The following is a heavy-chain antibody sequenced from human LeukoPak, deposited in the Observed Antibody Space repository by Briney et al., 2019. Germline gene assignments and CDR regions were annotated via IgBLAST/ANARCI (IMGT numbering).Heavy chain of an antibody. Sequence: ASVKVSCKASGYTFTGYYMHWVRQAPGQGLEWMGWINPNSGGTNYAQKFQGRVTMTRDTSTSTVYMELSSLRSEDTAVYYCARGRRDGYKNTEFDYWGQGTLVTVSS. CDR1: GYTFTGYY. J-gene: IGHJ4*02. CDR2: INPNSGGT. CDR3: ARGRRDGYKNTEFDY. V-gene: IGHV1-2*02. D-gene: IGHD5-24*01.